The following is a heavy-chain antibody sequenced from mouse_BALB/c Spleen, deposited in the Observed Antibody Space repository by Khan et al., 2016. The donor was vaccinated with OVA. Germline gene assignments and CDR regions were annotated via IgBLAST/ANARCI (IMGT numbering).Heavy chain of an antibody. V-gene: IGHV1-31*01. CDR3: TRHGSTAWFAY. Sequence: VQLQQSGPELMKPGASVKISCRASGYSFTTYYIHWVKQSHGKTLEWIGYIDPFNGGSTYNQKFNDTATLTVDKSSSTAYMHLSSLTSEDSAVYYFTRHGSTAWFAYWGQGTLVTVSA. J-gene: IGHJ3*01. CDR2: IDPFNGGS. D-gene: IGHD1-1*01. CDR1: GYSFTTYY.